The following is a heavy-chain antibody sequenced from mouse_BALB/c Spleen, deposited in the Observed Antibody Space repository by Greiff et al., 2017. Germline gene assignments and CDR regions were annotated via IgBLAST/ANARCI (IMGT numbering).Heavy chain of an antibody. CDR1: GFSLTGYG. Sequence: QVQLQQSGPGLVAPSQSLSITCTVSGFSLTGYGVNWVRQPPGKGLEWLGMIWGDGSTDYNSALKSRLSISKDNSKSQVFLKMNSLQTDDTARYYCARDGDYYGSSYEGGAMDYWGQGTSVTVSS. V-gene: IGHV2-6-7*01. D-gene: IGHD1-1*01. CDR3: ARDGDYYGSSYEGGAMDY. J-gene: IGHJ4*01. CDR2: IWGDGST.